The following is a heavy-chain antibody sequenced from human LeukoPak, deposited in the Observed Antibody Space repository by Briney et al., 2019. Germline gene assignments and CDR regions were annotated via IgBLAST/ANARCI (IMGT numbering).Heavy chain of an antibody. V-gene: IGHV1-18*01. Sequence: GASVKVSCKASGYTFTSYGISWVRQAPGQGLEWMGWISAYNGNTNYAQKLQGRVTMTTDTSTSTAYMELSSLRSEDTAVYYCARGRRDGYNLRNFDYWGQGTLVTVSS. D-gene: IGHD5-24*01. CDR3: ARGRRDGYNLRNFDY. CDR2: ISAYNGNT. CDR1: GYTFTSYG. J-gene: IGHJ4*02.